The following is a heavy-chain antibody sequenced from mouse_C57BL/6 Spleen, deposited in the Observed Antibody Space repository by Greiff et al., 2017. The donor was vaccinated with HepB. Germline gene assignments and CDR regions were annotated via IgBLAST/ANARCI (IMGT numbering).Heavy chain of an antibody. CDR2: INYDGSST. CDR3: ARVSYDGYYAWFAY. V-gene: IGHV5-16*01. Sequence: EVKLVESEGGLVQPGSSMKLSCTASGFTFSDYYMAWVRQVPEKGLEWVANINYDGSSTYYLDSLKSRFIISRDNAKNILYLQMSSLKSEDTATYYCARVSYDGYYAWFAYWGQGTLVTVSA. J-gene: IGHJ3*01. D-gene: IGHD2-3*01. CDR1: GFTFSDYY.